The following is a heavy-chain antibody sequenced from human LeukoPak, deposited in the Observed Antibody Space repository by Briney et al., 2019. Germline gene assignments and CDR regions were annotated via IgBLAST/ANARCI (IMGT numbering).Heavy chain of an antibody. CDR2: ISAYNGNT. CDR3: ASLWGGDCSGGSCYSGAFDI. V-gene: IGHV1-18*01. Sequence: ASVKVSCKASGYTFTSYGISWVRQAPGQGLEWMGWISAYNGNTNYAQKLQGRVTMTTDTSTSTAYMELRSLRSDDTAVYYCASLWGGDCSGGSCYSGAFDIWGQGTMVTVSS. J-gene: IGHJ3*02. D-gene: IGHD2-15*01. CDR1: GYTFTSYG.